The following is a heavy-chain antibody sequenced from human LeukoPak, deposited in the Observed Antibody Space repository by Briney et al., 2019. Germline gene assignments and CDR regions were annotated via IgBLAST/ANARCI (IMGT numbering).Heavy chain of an antibody. CDR2: IYYSGST. J-gene: IGHJ3*02. CDR1: GGSTSSGGYY. Sequence: PSQTLSLTCTVSGGSTSSGGYYWSWIRQHPGKGLEWIGYIYYSGSTYYNPSLKSRVTISVDPSKNQFSLKLSSVTAADTAVYFCARHPPTGQYCGGDCYPFTPDAFDIWGQGTMVTVSS. V-gene: IGHV4-31*03. CDR3: ARHPPTGQYCGGDCYPFTPDAFDI. D-gene: IGHD2-21*02.